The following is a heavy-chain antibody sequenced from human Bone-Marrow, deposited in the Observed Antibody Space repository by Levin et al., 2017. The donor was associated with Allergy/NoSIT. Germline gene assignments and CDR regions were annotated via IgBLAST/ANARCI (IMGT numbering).Heavy chain of an antibody. CDR1: GGSFRTSSYY. CDR3: VRHQGTSYYFPPPYYYAMDV. V-gene: IGHV4-39*01. CDR2: LSYTENT. J-gene: IGHJ6*02. Sequence: SQTLSLTCTVSGGSFRTSSYYWGWIRQSPGKGLEWIGSLSYTENTYYNPSLKSRGAISVDTSGNQISLKLTSVTSADTAVYYCVRHQGTSYYFPPPYYYAMDVWGQGTAVTVSS. D-gene: IGHD2/OR15-2a*01.